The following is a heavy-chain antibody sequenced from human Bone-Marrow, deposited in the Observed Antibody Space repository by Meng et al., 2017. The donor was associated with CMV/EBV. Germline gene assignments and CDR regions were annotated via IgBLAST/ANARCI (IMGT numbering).Heavy chain of an antibody. CDR2: INAGNGNT. Sequence: TFTSYAMHWVRQAPGQRLEWMGWINAGNGNTKYSQKFQGRVTITRDTSASTAYMELSSLRSEDTAVYYCARGGYYDYVWGSYRYFDYWGQGTLVTVSS. D-gene: IGHD3-16*02. J-gene: IGHJ4*02. CDR3: ARGGYYDYVWGSYRYFDY. V-gene: IGHV1-3*01. CDR1: TFTSYA.